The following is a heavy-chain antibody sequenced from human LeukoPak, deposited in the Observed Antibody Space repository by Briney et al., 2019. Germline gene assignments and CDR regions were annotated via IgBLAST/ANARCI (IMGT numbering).Heavy chain of an antibody. CDR3: ARLEWLENLCFDY. Sequence: SETLSLTCTVSGGSISSSSYYWGWIRQPPGKGLEWLGSIYYSGSTYYIPSLKSRVTISVDTSKNQFSLKLSSVTAVDTAVYYCARLEWLENLCFDYWGQGTLVTVSS. CDR1: GGSISSSSYY. D-gene: IGHD6-19*01. V-gene: IGHV4-39*01. CDR2: IYYSGST. J-gene: IGHJ4*02.